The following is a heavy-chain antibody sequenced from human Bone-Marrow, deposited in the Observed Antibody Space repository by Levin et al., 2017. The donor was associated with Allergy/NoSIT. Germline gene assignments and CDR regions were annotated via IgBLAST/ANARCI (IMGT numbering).Heavy chain of an antibody. CDR1: GFSFANHA. CDR3: AREQGARGWYTVDF. CDR2: IRPNSERT. J-gene: IGHJ4*02. Sequence: ASVKVSCAASGFSFANHAMTWVRHAPGKGLEWVSTIRPNSERTYFADSVKGRFTVSRDDSVNMMSLQMSSLRADDAAVYYCAREQGARGWYTVDFWGQGALVTVSS. D-gene: IGHD6-19*01. V-gene: IGHV3-23*01.